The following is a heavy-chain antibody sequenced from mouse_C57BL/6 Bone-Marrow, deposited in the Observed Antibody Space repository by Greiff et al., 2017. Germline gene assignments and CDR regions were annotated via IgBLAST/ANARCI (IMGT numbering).Heavy chain of an antibody. CDR1: GYTFTNYW. Sequence: QVQLQQSGAELVRPGPSVKMSCKASGYTFTNYWIGWAKPRPGHGLEWIGDIYPGGGYTNYNEKFKGKATLTADKSSSTAYRQFSSLTSEDSAIYYCARHYYGSSYGYWGQGTTLTVSS. D-gene: IGHD1-1*01. V-gene: IGHV1-63*01. J-gene: IGHJ2*01. CDR3: ARHYYGSSYGY. CDR2: IYPGGGYT.